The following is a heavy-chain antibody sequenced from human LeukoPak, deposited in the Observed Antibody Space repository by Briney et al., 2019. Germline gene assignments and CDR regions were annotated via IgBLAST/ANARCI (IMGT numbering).Heavy chain of an antibody. Sequence: GGSLRLSCAAPGFTFSSAWMTWVRQTPGKGLEWVANIEQDGSEKYYVDSVKGRFTISRDNARNSLYLQMNSLRAEDTAVYYCASLYCTHTTCYYFDYWGQGTLVSVSS. CDR2: IEQDGSEK. CDR3: ASLYCTHTTCYYFDY. D-gene: IGHD2-2*01. J-gene: IGHJ4*02. V-gene: IGHV3-7*01. CDR1: GFTFSSAW.